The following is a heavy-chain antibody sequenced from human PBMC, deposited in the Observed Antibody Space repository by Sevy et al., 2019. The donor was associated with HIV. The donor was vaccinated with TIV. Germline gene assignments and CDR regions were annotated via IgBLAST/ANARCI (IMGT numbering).Heavy chain of an antibody. V-gene: IGHV1-18*01. D-gene: IGHD3-22*01. CDR2: INPHHGNT. CDR1: GYTFTNHG. Sequence: ASVKVSCKASGYTFTNHGISWVRQAPGQGLEWMGWINPHHGNTKYAQKLQGRVTMTTDTSTNTAYMEVRSLRSDDTAVYYCAREGTLVTMIIWGQGTLVTVSS. CDR3: AREGTLVTMII. J-gene: IGHJ4*02.